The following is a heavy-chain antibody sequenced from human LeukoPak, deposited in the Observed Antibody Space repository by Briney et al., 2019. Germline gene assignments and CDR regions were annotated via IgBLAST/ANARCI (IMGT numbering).Heavy chain of an antibody. CDR3: ARGDLGPYYYYMDV. Sequence: ASETLSLTCTVSGGSISSGGYYWSWIRQHPGKGLEWIGYIYYSGSTNYNPSLKSRVTISVDTSKNQFSLKLSSVTAADTAIYYCARGDLGPYYYYMDVRGKGTTVTVSS. J-gene: IGHJ6*03. CDR1: GGSISSGGYY. CDR2: IYYSGST. V-gene: IGHV4-61*08.